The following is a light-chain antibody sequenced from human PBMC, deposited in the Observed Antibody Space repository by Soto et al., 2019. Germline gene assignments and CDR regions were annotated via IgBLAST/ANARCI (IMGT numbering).Light chain of an antibody. CDR3: QQYNNWPRT. J-gene: IGKJ1*01. V-gene: IGKV3-15*01. CDR1: QSVSSN. CDR2: GAS. Sequence: EIVMTQSQPTLSVSPGERANLSCMATQSVSSNLAWYQQKPGQAPRLLIYGASTRATGIPARFSGSGSGTEVTLTISSLQSEDFAVYYCQQYNNWPRTFGQGTKVEIK.